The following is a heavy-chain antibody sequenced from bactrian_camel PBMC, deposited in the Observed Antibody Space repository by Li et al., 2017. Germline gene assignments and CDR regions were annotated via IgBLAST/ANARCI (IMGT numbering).Heavy chain of an antibody. CDR1: RSSTDC. J-gene: IGHJ6*01. V-gene: IGHV3S1*01. D-gene: IGHD5*01. CDR2: IPHYGTT. CDR3: ARDGVEYRTFGY. Sequence: HVQLVESGGGSVQTGGSLRLSCEYSRSSTDCMGWFRQAPGKGLEWVSAIPHYGTTYYVESLKGRFTISRDNAKNTLYLQMHSLKTEDAGVYYCARDGVEYRTFGYWGQGTQVTVS.